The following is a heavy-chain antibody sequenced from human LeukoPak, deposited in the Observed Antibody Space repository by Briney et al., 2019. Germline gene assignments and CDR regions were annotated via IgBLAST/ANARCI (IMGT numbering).Heavy chain of an antibody. Sequence: PGGSLRLSCAASGFTFSSYAMHWVRQAPGKGLEWVAVISYDGSNKYYADSVKGRFTISRDNAKNSLYLQMNSLRAEDTAVYYCASKDQLDHFDYWGQGTLVTVSS. J-gene: IGHJ4*02. D-gene: IGHD1-1*01. CDR2: ISYDGSNK. CDR1: GFTFSSYA. V-gene: IGHV3-30-3*01. CDR3: ASKDQLDHFDY.